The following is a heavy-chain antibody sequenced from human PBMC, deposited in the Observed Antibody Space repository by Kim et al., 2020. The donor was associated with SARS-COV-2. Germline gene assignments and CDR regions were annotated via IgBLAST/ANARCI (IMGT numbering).Heavy chain of an antibody. Sequence: SIPSLKSRVTISVDTSKNQFSLKLSSVTAADTAVYYCARVDIVATIAFDYWGQGTLVTVSS. J-gene: IGHJ4*02. V-gene: IGHV4-34*01. CDR3: ARVDIVATIAFDY. D-gene: IGHD5-12*01.